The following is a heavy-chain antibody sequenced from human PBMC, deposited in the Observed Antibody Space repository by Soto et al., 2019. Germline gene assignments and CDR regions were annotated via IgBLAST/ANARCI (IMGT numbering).Heavy chain of an antibody. CDR3: AIANYGDNDY. CDR2: ISAYNGNT. J-gene: IGHJ4*02. Sequence: QVQLVQSGAEVKKPGASVKVSCKASGYTFPSSTISWVRQAPGQGLEWMGWISAYNGNTKYAQKLQGRVTMTTDTSTSTGYMELRDLRSDETAMYFCAIANYGDNDYWGQGTLVTVSS. CDR1: GYTFPSST. V-gene: IGHV1-18*01. D-gene: IGHD4-17*01.